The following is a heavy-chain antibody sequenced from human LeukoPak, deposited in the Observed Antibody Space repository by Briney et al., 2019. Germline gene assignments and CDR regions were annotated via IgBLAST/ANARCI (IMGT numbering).Heavy chain of an antibody. CDR2: TYYRSKWYN. CDR3: ARGGQGDGYSADEAFDF. J-gene: IGHJ3*01. D-gene: IGHD5-24*01. Sequence: SQPLSLTCAISGDSVSSNSSACNWIRQSPSRGLEWLVRTYYRSKWYNDYAVSVKSRITINPDTSKNQFSLQLNSVTPEDTAVYYCARGGQGDGYSADEAFDFWGQGTMVTFSS. CDR1: GDSVSSNSSA. V-gene: IGHV6-1*01.